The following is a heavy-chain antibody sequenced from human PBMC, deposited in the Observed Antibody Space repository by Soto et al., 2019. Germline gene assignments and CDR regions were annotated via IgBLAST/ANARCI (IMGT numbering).Heavy chain of an antibody. V-gene: IGHV4-61*08. D-gene: IGHD5-12*01. Sequence: ETLSLTCTVSGGSISSGGYYWSWIRQHPGKGLEWIGYIYYSGSTNYNPSLKSRVTISVDTSKNQFSLKLSSVTAADTAVYYCARGRNSYSGYDLNWFDPWGQGTLVTVSS. CDR1: GGSISSGGYY. J-gene: IGHJ5*02. CDR2: IYYSGST. CDR3: ARGRNSYSGYDLNWFDP.